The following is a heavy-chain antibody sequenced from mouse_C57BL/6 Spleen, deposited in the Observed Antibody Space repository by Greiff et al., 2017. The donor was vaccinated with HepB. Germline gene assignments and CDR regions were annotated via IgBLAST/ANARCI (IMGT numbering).Heavy chain of an antibody. J-gene: IGHJ2*01. Sequence: EVQLQQSGPELVKPGASVKMSCKASGYTFTDYNMHWVKQSHGKSLEWIGYINPNNGGTSYNQKFKGKATLTVNKSSSTAYMELRSLTSEDSAVYYCAREGKLTGKRGYFDYWGQGTTLTVSS. D-gene: IGHD4-1*01. CDR3: AREGKLTGKRGYFDY. CDR1: GYTFTDYN. V-gene: IGHV1-22*01. CDR2: INPNNGGT.